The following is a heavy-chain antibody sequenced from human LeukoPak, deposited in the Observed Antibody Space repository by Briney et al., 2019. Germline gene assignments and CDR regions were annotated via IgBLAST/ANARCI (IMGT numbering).Heavy chain of an antibody. CDR3: AREGDFSYYDSSGYYY. D-gene: IGHD3-22*01. CDR1: GYTFTSYG. J-gene: IGHJ4*02. Sequence: ASVKVSCKASGYTFTSYGISWVRQAPGQGLEWMGWISAYNGNTNYAQKLQGRVTMTTDTSTRKAYMELRSLRSDDTAVYYCAREGDFSYYDSSGYYYWGQGTLVTVSS. V-gene: IGHV1-18*01. CDR2: ISAYNGNT.